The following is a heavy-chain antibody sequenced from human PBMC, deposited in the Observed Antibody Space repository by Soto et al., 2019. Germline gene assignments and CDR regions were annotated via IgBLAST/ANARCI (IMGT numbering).Heavy chain of an antibody. V-gene: IGHV1-46*01. D-gene: IGHD6-13*01. CDR2: INPGGGNT. CDR3: AREIAAAGTLDY. J-gene: IGHJ4*02. CDR1: GYTFSTYY. Sequence: VQLVESGAEVKKPGASVKISCEASGYTFSTYYMHWVRQAPGQGLEWMGMINPGGGNTNYAQNFQGRVTLTRDTSTSTLYMDLTSLRSEDTAIYYCAREIAAAGTLDYWGQGTLVTVSS.